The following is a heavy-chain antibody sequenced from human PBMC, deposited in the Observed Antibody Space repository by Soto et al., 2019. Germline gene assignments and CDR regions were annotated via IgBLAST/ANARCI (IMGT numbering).Heavy chain of an antibody. D-gene: IGHD5-12*01. CDR3: ARVAVAYYYGMNV. CDR1: GGTFSSYA. CDR2: IIPIFGTA. V-gene: IGHV1-69*06. Sequence: ASVKVSCKASGGTFSSYAISWVRQAPGQGLEWMGGIIPIFGTANYAQKFQGRVTITADKSTSTAYMELSSLRSEDMAVYYCARVAVAYYYGMNVWGQGTTVTVSS. J-gene: IGHJ6*02.